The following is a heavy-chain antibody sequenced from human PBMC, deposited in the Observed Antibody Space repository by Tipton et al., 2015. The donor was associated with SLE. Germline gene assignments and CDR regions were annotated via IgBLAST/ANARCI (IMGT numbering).Heavy chain of an antibody. V-gene: IGHV4-59*01. CDR1: GGSISSYY. CDR2: IYYSGST. D-gene: IGHD3-16*01. J-gene: IGHJ3*02. Sequence: TLSLTCTVSGGSISSYYWSWIRQPPGKGLEWIGYIYYSGSTNYNPSLKSRVTISVDTSKNQFSLKLSSVTAADTAMYYCARQGVGDSFDIWGQGTMVTVSS. CDR3: ARQGVGDSFDI.